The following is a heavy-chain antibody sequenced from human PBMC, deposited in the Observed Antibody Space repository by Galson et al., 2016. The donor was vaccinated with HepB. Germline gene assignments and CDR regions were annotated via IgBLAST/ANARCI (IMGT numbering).Heavy chain of an antibody. J-gene: IGHJ5*02. CDR1: GAFISSGGYD. Sequence: TLSLTCNVSGAFISSGGYDWNWIRLHPGKGLEWIGCVYYSGSTYYNPSLESRATITVDTSENQFPLKLTSVTAADTAVYYCARGVSMVRGWLDPWGQGTRVTVSS. CDR3: ARGVSMVRGWLDP. D-gene: IGHD3-10*01. V-gene: IGHV4-31*03. CDR2: VYYSGST.